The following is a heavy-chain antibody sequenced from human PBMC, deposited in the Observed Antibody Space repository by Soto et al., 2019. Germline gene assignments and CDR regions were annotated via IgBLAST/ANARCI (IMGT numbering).Heavy chain of an antibody. CDR3: AKKAGIISRYGLDV. CDR1: GFTFSSFA. CDR2: ISGNATST. V-gene: IGHV3-23*01. J-gene: IGHJ6*02. Sequence: PGGSLRLSXAASGFTFSSFAMNWVRQAPGKGLEWVAVISGNATSTYYADSVKGRFTISRDNSKNTMYLQMNSLRAEDTAVYYCAKKAGIISRYGLDVWGQGTTVTVSS.